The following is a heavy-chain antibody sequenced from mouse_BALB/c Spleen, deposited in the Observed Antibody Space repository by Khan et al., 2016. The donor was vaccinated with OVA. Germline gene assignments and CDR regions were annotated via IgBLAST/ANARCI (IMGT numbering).Heavy chain of an antibody. CDR2: IGPGSGST. CDR1: GYTFTSYW. V-gene: IGHV1S41*01. D-gene: IGHD1-1*01. CDR3: ARSNYYGSSLYAMDY. J-gene: IGHJ4*01. Sequence: DLVKPGASVKLSCKASGYTFTSYWINWIKQRPGQGLEWIGRIGPGSGSTSYNEMFTGKATLTVDTTSSTAYIQLSNLSSEDSAVYFCARSNYYGSSLYAMDYWGQGTSVTVSS.